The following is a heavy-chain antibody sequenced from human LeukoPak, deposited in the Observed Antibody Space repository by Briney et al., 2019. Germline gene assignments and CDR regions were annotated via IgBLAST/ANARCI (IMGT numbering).Heavy chain of an antibody. CDR3: ARRSDCGGDCNSNWFDP. CDR2: INHSGST. CDR1: GGSFSGYY. D-gene: IGHD2-21*02. J-gene: IGHJ5*02. Sequence: PSETLSLTCAVYGGSFSGYYWSWIRQPPGKGLEWIGEINHSGSTNYNPSLKSRVTISVDTSKNQFSLKLSSVTAADTAVYYCARRSDCGGDCNSNWFDPWGQGTLVTVSS. V-gene: IGHV4-34*01.